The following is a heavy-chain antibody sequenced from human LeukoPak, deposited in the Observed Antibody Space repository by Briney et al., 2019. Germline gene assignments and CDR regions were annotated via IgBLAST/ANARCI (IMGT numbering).Heavy chain of an antibody. CDR2: ISGSSSYI. CDR1: GFTFSSYN. Sequence: GGSLRLSCAASGFTFSSYNMNWVRQATGKGLEWVSSISGSSSYIYYADSVQGRFTISRDNAKNSLYLQTNSLRAEDTAVYYCARDLYGDYSFDYWGQGTLVTVSS. V-gene: IGHV3-21*01. D-gene: IGHD4-17*01. CDR3: ARDLYGDYSFDY. J-gene: IGHJ4*02.